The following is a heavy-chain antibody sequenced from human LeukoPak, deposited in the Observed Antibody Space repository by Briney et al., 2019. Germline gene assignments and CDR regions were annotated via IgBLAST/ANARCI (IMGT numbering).Heavy chain of an antibody. CDR2: ISSSSSYI. V-gene: IGHV3-21*01. D-gene: IGHD3-22*01. J-gene: IGHJ4*02. CDR3: ARQGGHYYDSSGYYYFDY. CDR1: GFTFSSYS. Sequence: GGSLRLSCAASGFTFSSYSMNWVRQAPGKGLEWVSSISSSSSYIYYADSVKGRFTISRDNAKNSLYLQMNSLRAEDTAVYYCARQGGHYYDSSGYYYFDYWGQGTLVTVSS.